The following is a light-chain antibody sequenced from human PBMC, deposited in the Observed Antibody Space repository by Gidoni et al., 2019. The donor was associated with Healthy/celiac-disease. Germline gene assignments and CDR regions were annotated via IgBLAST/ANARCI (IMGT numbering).Light chain of an antibody. Sequence: DIVMTQSPLSLPVTPGEPASISCRSSQSLLHSNGYNYLDWYLQKPGQSPQLLIYLGSNRASGVPDRFSCSGSGTYFTLKISRVEAEDVGVYYCMQALQTPPWTFGQGTKVEIK. CDR2: LGS. CDR1: QSLLHSNGYNY. J-gene: IGKJ1*01. CDR3: MQALQTPPWT. V-gene: IGKV2-28*01.